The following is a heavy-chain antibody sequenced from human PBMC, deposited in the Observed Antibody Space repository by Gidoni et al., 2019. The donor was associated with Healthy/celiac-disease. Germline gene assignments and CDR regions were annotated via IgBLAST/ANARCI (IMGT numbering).Heavy chain of an antibody. CDR3: ARVSYCSSTSCYTKVRATYRMDV. Sequence: QVQLQESGPGLVKPSQTLSLTCTVSGGSISSGSYYWSWIRQPAGKGLEWIGRIYTSGSTNYNPSLKSRVTISVDTSKNQFSLKLSSVTAADTAVYYCARVSYCSSTSCYTKVRATYRMDVWGQGTTVTVSS. J-gene: IGHJ6*02. V-gene: IGHV4-61*02. CDR1: GGSISSGSYY. D-gene: IGHD2-2*02. CDR2: IYTSGST.